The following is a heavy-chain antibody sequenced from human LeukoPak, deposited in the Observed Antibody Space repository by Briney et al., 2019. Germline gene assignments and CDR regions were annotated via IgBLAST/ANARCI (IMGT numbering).Heavy chain of an antibody. CDR2: IYGGGST. J-gene: IGHJ3*02. D-gene: IGHD3-10*01. CDR3: ARVPIRGKDAFDI. CDR1: GFTVSSNY. V-gene: IGHV3-53*01. Sequence: GGSLRLSCAASGFTVSSNYMNWVRQAPGKGLEWVSVIYGGGSTNYADSVKGRFTISRDNSKNTLYLQMNSLRAEDTAVYFCARVPIRGKDAFDIWGKGTKVPVSS.